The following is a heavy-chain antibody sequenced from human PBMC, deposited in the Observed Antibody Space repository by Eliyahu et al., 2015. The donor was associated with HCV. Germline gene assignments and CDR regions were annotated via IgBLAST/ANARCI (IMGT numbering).Heavy chain of an antibody. V-gene: IGHV3-30-3*01. CDR2: ISHDGSNK. CDR1: GFTFXNFY. D-gene: IGHD2-15*01. Sequence: QVQLVESGGGVVQXGGSXXLSXAXSGFTFXNFYXPWVRRAPGKGREWVAVISHDGSNKYYADSVKGRFTISRDNSKNTLSLQMNSLRAEDTAVYYCTRGGCSGGACSFGSNDDYWGQGTLVTVSS. CDR3: TRGGCSGGACSFGSNDDY. J-gene: IGHJ4*02.